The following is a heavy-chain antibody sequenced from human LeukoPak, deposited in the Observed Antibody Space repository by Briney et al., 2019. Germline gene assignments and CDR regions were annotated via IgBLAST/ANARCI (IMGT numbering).Heavy chain of an antibody. J-gene: IGHJ4*02. V-gene: IGHV3-48*03. D-gene: IGHD2-15*01. CDR1: GFTLSDYE. Sequence: GGSLRLSCAASGFTLSDYEMNWIRQAPGKGLEWVAYISSSGRSTYYADSVKGRFTISRDNTKNSLYLQMDSLRAEDTAVYYCARDPDCSGGRCSERGLDYWGQETLVTVSS. CDR3: ARDPDCSGGRCSERGLDY. CDR2: ISSSGRST.